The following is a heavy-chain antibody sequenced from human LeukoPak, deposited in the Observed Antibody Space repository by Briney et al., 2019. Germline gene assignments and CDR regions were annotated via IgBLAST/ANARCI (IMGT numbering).Heavy chain of an antibody. CDR1: GFTFNTYV. V-gene: IGHV3-23*01. J-gene: IGHJ4*02. Sequence: GGSLGLSCAASGFTFNTYVMSWVRQTPGKGLQWVSSIKSGGGTDYADSVKGRFTISRDNSKNTPYLQMNSLRAEDTSIYYCTKVRPPPGSGWYGGDDYWGQGTLVTVSS. CDR2: IKSGGGT. CDR3: TKVRPPPGSGWYGGDDY. D-gene: IGHD6-19*01.